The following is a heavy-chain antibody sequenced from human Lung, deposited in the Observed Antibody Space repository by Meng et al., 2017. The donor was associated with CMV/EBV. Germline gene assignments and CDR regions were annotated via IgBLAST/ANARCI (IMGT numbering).Heavy chain of an antibody. CDR3: ARGPFWYCSSTSCSSRWFDP. D-gene: IGHD2-2*01. CDR2: INHSGST. J-gene: IGHJ5*02. CDR1: FSGYY. Sequence: FSGYYWSWIRQPPGKGLEWIGEINHSGSTNYNPSLKSRVTISVDTSKNQFSLKLSSVTAADTAVYYCARGPFWYCSSTSCSSRWFDPWGQETLVTVSS. V-gene: IGHV4-34*01.